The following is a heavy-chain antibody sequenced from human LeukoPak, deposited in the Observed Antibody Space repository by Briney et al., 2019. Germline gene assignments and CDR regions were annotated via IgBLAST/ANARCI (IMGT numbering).Heavy chain of an antibody. D-gene: IGHD4-17*01. J-gene: IGHJ4*02. CDR1: GFTFSSYW. CDR3: ARVMTTVSIDD. CDR2: INSDGSSR. V-gene: IGHV3-74*01. Sequence: GGSLRLSCAASGFTFSSYWMHWVRQAPGKGLVWVSRINSDGSSRSYADSVKGRFTISRDNAKNTLYLQMSSLRAEDTAVYYCARVMTTVSIDDWGQGTLVTVSS.